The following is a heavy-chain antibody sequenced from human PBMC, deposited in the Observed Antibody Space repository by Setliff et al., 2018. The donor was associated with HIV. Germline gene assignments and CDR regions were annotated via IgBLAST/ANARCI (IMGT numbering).Heavy chain of an antibody. CDR2: IYTSGST. J-gene: IGHJ6*03. CDR1: GGSISSGTYY. Sequence: KTSETLSLTCTVSGGSISSGTYYWSWIRQPAGKGLEWIGHIYTSGSTNYNPSLKSRATISLDTSKNHFSLKLSSVTAADTAVYYCARGYGNYYYYYMDVWGKGTTVTVSS. CDR3: ARGYGNYYYYYMDV. V-gene: IGHV4-61*09. D-gene: IGHD4-17*01.